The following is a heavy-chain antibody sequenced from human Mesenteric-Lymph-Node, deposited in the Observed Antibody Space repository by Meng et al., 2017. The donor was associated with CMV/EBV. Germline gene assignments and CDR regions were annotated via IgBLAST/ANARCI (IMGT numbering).Heavy chain of an antibody. CDR3: ARDSYRGTYSDIDY. J-gene: IGHJ4*02. CDR1: GFTVIVTY. Sequence: GESLKISCVASGFTVIVTYMSWVRQAPGKGLEWVSTVYSDDTTHYADSVKGRFTISRDKSKNMLYLQMNSLRAEDTAVYYCARDSYRGTYSDIDYWGQGTLVTVSS. CDR2: VYSDDTT. D-gene: IGHD1-26*01. V-gene: IGHV3-53*01.